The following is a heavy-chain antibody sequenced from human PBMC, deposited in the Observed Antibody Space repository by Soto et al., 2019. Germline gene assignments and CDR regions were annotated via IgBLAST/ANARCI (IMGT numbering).Heavy chain of an antibody. D-gene: IGHD3-10*01. CDR1: GFTFSSYA. Sequence: GGSLRLSCAASGFTFSSYAMSWVRQAPGKGLEWVSAISGSSGSTYYADSVKGRFTISRDNSKNTLYWQMNGLRAEDTAVYYCANPVTYYYGSGSYYTGKDHDAFDIWGQGTMVTVSS. V-gene: IGHV3-23*01. CDR2: ISGSSGST. CDR3: ANPVTYYYGSGSYYTGKDHDAFDI. J-gene: IGHJ3*02.